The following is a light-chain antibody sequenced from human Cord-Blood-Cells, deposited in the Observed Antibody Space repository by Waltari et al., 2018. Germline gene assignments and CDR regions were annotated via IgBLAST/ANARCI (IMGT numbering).Light chain of an antibody. CDR3: AAWDDSLNGWV. CDR2: SNN. J-gene: IGLJ3*02. CDR1: SSNIGSNT. Sequence: QSVLTQPPSASGTPGQRVTISCSGSSSNIGSNTVNWYQQLPGTAPKLLIYSNNPRPSGVPDRFSGSKSGTSASLAISELQSEDEADYYCAAWDDSLNGWVFGGGTKLTVL. V-gene: IGLV1-44*01.